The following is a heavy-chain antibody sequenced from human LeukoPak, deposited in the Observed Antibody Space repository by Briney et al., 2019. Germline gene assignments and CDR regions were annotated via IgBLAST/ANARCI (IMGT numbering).Heavy chain of an antibody. CDR2: IDYSGST. V-gene: IGHV4-61*01. D-gene: IGHD2-15*01. J-gene: IGHJ4*02. CDR1: GGSVSSGSYY. Sequence: SETLSLTCTVSGGSVSSGSYYWSWIRQPPGEGLEWIGCIDYSGSTYYNPSLKSRVTVSADTSKNQFSLKLTSVTAADTAVYYCARRWYHAYCDYWGQGSLVTVSS. CDR3: ARRWYHAYCDY.